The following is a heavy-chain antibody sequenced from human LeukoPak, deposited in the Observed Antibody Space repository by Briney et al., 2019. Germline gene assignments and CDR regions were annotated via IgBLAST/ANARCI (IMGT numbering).Heavy chain of an antibody. Sequence: PGGSLRLSCAASGFTFSYYWMHWVRQAPGKGLVWVSLTNSDGSSTSYADSVKGRFTISRDNAKNTLYLQMNSLRAEDTAVYYCARGDVVRGVSYYFGMDVWGQGTTVTVSS. CDR2: TNSDGSST. V-gene: IGHV3-74*01. CDR1: GFTFSYYW. J-gene: IGHJ6*02. D-gene: IGHD3-10*01. CDR3: ARGDVVRGVSYYFGMDV.